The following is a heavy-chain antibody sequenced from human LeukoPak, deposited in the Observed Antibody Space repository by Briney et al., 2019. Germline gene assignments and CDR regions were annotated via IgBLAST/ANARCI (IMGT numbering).Heavy chain of an antibody. CDR1: GFTFSSYS. CDR2: ISSSSSYI. CDR3: ARVAEAAAFDY. Sequence: GGSLRLSCAVSGFTFSSYSVNWVRQSPGKGLEWVSYISSSSSYIHYVDSVKGRFTISRDNAKSSLYLQMNSLRADDTAVYYCARVAEAAAFDYWGQGTLVTVSS. D-gene: IGHD6-13*01. J-gene: IGHJ4*02. V-gene: IGHV3-21*01.